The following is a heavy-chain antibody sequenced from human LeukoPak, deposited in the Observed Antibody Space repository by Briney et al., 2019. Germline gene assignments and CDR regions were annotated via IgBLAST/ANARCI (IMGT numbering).Heavy chain of an antibody. CDR2: VNAVGST. CDR1: GGSLSGYY. D-gene: IGHD2-2*01. J-gene: IGHJ4*02. Sequence: SETLSLTCAISGGSLSGYYWNWIRRPMGKGLLGIGYVNAVGSTKYNPSLSSRLTISVDKSKNQFSLNLNSVTAADSAVYFCARRVPAASGGGFDYWGQGTLVAVSS. V-gene: IGHV4-4*08. CDR3: ARRVPAASGGGFDY.